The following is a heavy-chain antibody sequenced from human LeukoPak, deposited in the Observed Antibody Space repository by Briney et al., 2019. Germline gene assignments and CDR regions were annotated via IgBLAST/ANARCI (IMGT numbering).Heavy chain of an antibody. CDR1: GYTLTELS. Sequence: ASVKVSCKVSGYTLTELSMHWVRQAPGKGLEWMGGFDPEDGETIYAQKFQGRVTMTEDTSTDTAYMELSSLRSEDTAVYYCARANQSTLRYFDWLSEYYFDYWGQGTLVTVSS. D-gene: IGHD3-9*01. J-gene: IGHJ4*02. V-gene: IGHV1-24*01. CDR3: ARANQSTLRYFDWLSEYYFDY. CDR2: FDPEDGET.